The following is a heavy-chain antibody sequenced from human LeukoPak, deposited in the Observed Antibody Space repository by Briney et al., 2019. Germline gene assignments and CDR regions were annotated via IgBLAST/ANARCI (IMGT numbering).Heavy chain of an antibody. V-gene: IGHV4-39*02. J-gene: IGHJ5*02. CDR3: AFRRDGYKGGNWFDP. Sequence: SETLSLTCTDSGGSISSSSYYWGWIRQPPRKGLEWIGSIYYSGGTYYNPSLKSRVTISVDTSKNHFSLKLSSVTAADTAVYYCAFRRDGYKGGNWFDPWGQGILVTVSS. D-gene: IGHD5-24*01. CDR2: IYYSGGT. CDR1: GGSISSSSYY.